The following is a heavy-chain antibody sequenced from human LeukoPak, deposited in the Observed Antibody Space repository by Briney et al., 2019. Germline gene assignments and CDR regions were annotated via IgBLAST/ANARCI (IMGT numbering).Heavy chain of an antibody. CDR1: GYTLTELS. V-gene: IGHV1-24*01. D-gene: IGHD3-22*01. CDR2: FDPEDGET. CDR3: AKYCYDNSDYLYYFDY. Sequence: GASVKVSCKVSGYTLTELSMHWVRQAPGKGLEWMGGFDPEDGETIYAQKFQGRVTMTEDTSTDTAYMELSSLRSEDTAVYYCAKYCYDNSDYLYYFDYWGQGTLVTVSS. J-gene: IGHJ4*02.